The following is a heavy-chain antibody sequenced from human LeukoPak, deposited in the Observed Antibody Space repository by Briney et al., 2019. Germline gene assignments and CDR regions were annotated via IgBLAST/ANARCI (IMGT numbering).Heavy chain of an antibody. D-gene: IGHD5-24*01. CDR3: ASPLQDY. V-gene: IGHV4-39*07. J-gene: IGHJ4*02. CDR1: GGSISSGSYY. CDR2: INHSGST. Sequence: SQTLSLTCTVSGGSISSGSYYWSWIRQPPGKGLEWIGEINHSGSTNYNPSLKSRVTISVDTSKNQFSLKLSSVTAADTAVYYCASPLQDYWGQGTLVTVSS.